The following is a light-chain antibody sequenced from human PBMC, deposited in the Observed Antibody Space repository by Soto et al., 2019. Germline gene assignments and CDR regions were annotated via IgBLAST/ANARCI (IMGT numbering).Light chain of an antibody. CDR3: SSFVGSKILA. J-gene: IGLJ2*01. V-gene: IGLV3-21*02. Sequence: PSLSVAPGQTARITCGGNNIGSKSVHWYQQKPGQAPVLVVHDDSDRPSGIPERFSGSNSGNTATLTITRVEAGDEADYYCSSFVGSKILAFGGGTKLTVL. CDR1: NIGSKS. CDR2: DDS.